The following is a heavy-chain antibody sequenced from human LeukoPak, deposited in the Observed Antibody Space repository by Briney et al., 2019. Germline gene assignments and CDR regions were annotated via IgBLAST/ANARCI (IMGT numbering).Heavy chain of an antibody. CDR1: GFTFSSYD. CDR2: ISYDGSNK. Sequence: PGGSLRLSCAASGFTFSSYDMHWVRQAPGKGLEWVAVISYDGSNKYYADSVKGRFTISRDNAKNSLYLQMNSLRAEDTAVYYCASGVSGGYSSGWYYFDYWGQGTLVTVSS. D-gene: IGHD6-19*01. J-gene: IGHJ4*02. CDR3: ASGVSGGYSSGWYYFDY. V-gene: IGHV3-30*03.